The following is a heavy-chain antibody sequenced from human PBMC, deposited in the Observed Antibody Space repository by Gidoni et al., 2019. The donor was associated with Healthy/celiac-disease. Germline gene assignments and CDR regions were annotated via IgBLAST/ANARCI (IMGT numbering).Heavy chain of an antibody. Sequence: EVQLVESGGGLVKPGGSLRRSCAASGFTFSSYSMNWVRQAPGKGLEWVSSISSSSSYTYYADSVKGRFTISRDNAKNSLYLQMNSLRAEDTAVYYCARDDLDYYYMDVWGKGTTVTVSS. J-gene: IGHJ6*03. CDR2: ISSSSSYT. CDR3: ARDDLDYYYMDV. V-gene: IGHV3-21*01. CDR1: GFTFSSYS.